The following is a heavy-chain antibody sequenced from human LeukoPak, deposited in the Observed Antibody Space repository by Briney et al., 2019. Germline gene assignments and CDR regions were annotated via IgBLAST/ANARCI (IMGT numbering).Heavy chain of an antibody. CDR1: GGSISSYY. Sequence: PSETLSLTCAVSGGSISSYYWTWIRQPPGKGLEWIGYIYNSGSTNYNPSLRSRVTISVDASKNQFSLTLNSVTAADTAVYYCARGRWKTGMDSPYYFDYWGQGTLVTVS. D-gene: IGHD2-2*03. V-gene: IGHV4-59*08. J-gene: IGHJ4*02. CDR2: IYNSGST. CDR3: ARGRWKTGMDSPYYFDY.